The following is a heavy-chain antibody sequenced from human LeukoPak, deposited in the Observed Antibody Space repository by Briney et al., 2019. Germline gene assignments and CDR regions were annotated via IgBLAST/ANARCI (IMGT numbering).Heavy chain of an antibody. CDR1: GFTFSTYW. Sequence: GGSLRLSCAASGFTFSTYWMHWVRQAPGKGLVWVSRISSDGSITGYADSAKGRFTIPRDNAKNTLYLQMNSLRAEDTAVYYCARVPRYSSGWYWDYWGQGTLVTVSS. J-gene: IGHJ4*02. D-gene: IGHD6-19*01. CDR3: ARVPRYSSGWYWDY. V-gene: IGHV3-74*01. CDR2: ISSDGSIT.